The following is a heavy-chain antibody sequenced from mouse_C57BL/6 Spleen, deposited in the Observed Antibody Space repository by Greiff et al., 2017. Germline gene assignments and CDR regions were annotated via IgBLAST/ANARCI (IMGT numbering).Heavy chain of an antibody. CDR1: GYTFTSYW. J-gene: IGHJ4*01. CDR3: AGGYDGYYAMDY. Sequence: VQLQQPGAELVRPGSSVKLSCKASGYTFTSYWMHWVKQRPIQGLEWIGNIDPSDSETHYNQKFKDKATLTVDKSSSTAYMQLSSLTSEDSAVYYCAGGYDGYYAMDYWGQGTSVTVSS. V-gene: IGHV1-52*01. CDR2: IDPSDSET. D-gene: IGHD2-2*01.